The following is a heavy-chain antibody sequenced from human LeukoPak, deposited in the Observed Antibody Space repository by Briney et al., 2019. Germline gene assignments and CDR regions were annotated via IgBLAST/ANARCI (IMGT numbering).Heavy chain of an antibody. CDR1: GGPISSYN. D-gene: IGHD1-26*01. J-gene: IGHJ3*02. V-gene: IGHV4-59*01. CDR2: IYYSGIT. CDR3: ARAGRWEGRPHAFDI. Sequence: SETLSLTCTISGGPISSYNWSWIRQPRGKGLEWIAYIYYSGITNYNPSLKSRVIISVDTSKNQFSLKLSSVTAADTAVYYCARAGRWEGRPHAFDIWGQGAMVTVSS.